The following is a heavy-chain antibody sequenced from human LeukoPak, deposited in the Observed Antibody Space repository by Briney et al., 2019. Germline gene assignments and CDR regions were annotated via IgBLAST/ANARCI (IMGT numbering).Heavy chain of an antibody. Sequence: ASVKVSCKASGYTFTSYYMHWVRQAPGQGLEWMGIINPSGGSTSYAQKFQGRVTMTRDTSTSTVYMELSSLRSEDTAVYYCARDLYYYDSSGYSTSPDYWGQGTLVTVSS. D-gene: IGHD3-22*01. CDR2: INPSGGST. CDR3: ARDLYYYDSSGYSTSPDY. J-gene: IGHJ4*02. V-gene: IGHV1-46*01. CDR1: GYTFTSYY.